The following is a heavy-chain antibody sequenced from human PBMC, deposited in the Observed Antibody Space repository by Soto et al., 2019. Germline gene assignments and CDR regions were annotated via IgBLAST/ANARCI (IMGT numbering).Heavy chain of an antibody. CDR2: ISYDGSNK. CDR3: AKAGYYDFWSGYYEYGMDV. V-gene: IGHV3-30*18. CDR1: GFTFSSYG. Sequence: GGSLRLSCAASGFTFSSYGMHWFRQAPGKGLEWVAVISYDGSNKYYADSVRGRFTISRDNSKNTLYLQMNSLRAEDTAVYYCAKAGYYDFWSGYYEYGMDVWGQGTTVTVSS. J-gene: IGHJ6*02. D-gene: IGHD3-3*01.